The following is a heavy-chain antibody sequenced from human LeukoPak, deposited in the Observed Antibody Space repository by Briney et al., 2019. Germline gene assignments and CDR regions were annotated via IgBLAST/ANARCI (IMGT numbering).Heavy chain of an antibody. V-gene: IGHV3-7*01. J-gene: IGHJ4*02. CDR2: IKQDGSEK. Sequence: PGGSLRLSCAASGFTFSSYWMSWVRQAPGKGLEWVANIKQDGSEKYYVDSVKGRFTISRDNAKNSLSLQMNSLRAEDTAVYYCARGRCSSTSCFFDYWGQGTLATVSS. CDR1: GFTFSSYW. CDR3: ARGRCSSTSCFFDY. D-gene: IGHD2-2*01.